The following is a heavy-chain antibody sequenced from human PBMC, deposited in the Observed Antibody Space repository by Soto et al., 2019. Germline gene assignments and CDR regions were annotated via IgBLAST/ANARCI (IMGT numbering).Heavy chain of an antibody. CDR1: GYSFVNYA. J-gene: IGHJ6*02. CDR3: ARPVTTYNYFYGLDV. CDR2: INVDAGNT. Sequence: QVPLVQSGAEVKQPGASVKVSCKASGYSFVNYAIHWVRQAPGQRLEWMGWINVDAGNTKYAQKFQDRVTITRDTSASTAYVELSSLRSDDTAVYFCARPVTTYNYFYGLDVWGQGTTVIVSS. V-gene: IGHV1-3*01. D-gene: IGHD4-17*01.